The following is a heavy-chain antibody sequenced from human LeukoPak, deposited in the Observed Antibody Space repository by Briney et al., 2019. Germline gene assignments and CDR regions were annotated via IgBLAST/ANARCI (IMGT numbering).Heavy chain of an antibody. CDR3: ATVYGSGSYYQHFEY. Sequence: GESLKISCKGSGYSFTNYWIAWVRQVPGKGLEWMGIIYPGDSDTRYSPSFQGQVTISADKSITTAYLQWSSLRASDTAMYYCATVYGSGSYYQHFEYWGQGTLVTVSS. D-gene: IGHD3-10*01. CDR1: GYSFTNYW. J-gene: IGHJ4*02. CDR2: IYPGDSDT. V-gene: IGHV5-51*01.